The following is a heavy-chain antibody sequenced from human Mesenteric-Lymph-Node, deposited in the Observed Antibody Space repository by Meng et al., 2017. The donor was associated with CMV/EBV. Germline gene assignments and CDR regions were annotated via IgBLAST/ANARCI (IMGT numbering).Heavy chain of an antibody. CDR2: TYYRSKWYN. V-gene: IGHV6-1*01. Sequence: SSGDSVSNNGAAWNWIRQSPSRGLEWLGRTYYRSKWYNDYAVSVKSRITINPDTSKNQFSLQLNSVTPEDTAVYYCVGIRDGYNHPWGQGTLVTVSS. J-gene: IGHJ5*02. CDR3: VGIRDGYNHP. D-gene: IGHD5-24*01. CDR1: GDSVSNNGAA.